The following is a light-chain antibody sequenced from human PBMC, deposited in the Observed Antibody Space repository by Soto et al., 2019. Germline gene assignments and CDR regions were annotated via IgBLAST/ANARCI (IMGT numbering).Light chain of an antibody. CDR3: QQADSLPRT. CDR1: QGINSR. Sequence: DIQMTQSPSSVSASVGDRVTITCRASQGINSRLAWYQQKPGKAPKLLIYFAFNLESGVPSRFIGSGSGTDFTLTITSLQPEDFATYYCQQADSLPRTFGGGTKVEIK. V-gene: IGKV1-12*01. J-gene: IGKJ4*01. CDR2: FAF.